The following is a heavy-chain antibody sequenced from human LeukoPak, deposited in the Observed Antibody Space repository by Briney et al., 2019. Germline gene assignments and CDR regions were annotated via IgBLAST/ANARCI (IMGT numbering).Heavy chain of an antibody. CDR3: AREGYYSSGWYGRSYYYYMDV. CDR1: GFTFSSYA. J-gene: IGHJ6*03. D-gene: IGHD6-19*01. Sequence: GSLRLSCAASGFTFSSYAMHWVRQAPGKGLEWVAVISYDGSNKYYADSVKGRFTISRDNSKNTLYLQMNSLRAEDTAVYYCAREGYYSSGWYGRSYYYYMDVWGKGTTVTVSS. V-gene: IGHV3-30*04. CDR2: ISYDGSNK.